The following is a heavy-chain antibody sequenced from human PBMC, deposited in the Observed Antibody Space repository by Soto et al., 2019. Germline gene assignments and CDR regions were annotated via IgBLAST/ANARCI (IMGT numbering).Heavy chain of an antibody. CDR3: ARAAAAGTSPFDY. CDR1: GGSISSGDYY. V-gene: IGHV4-30-4*01. Sequence: QVQLQESGPGLVKPSQTLSLTCTVSGGSISSGDYYWMWIRQPPGKGLEWIGYIYYSGSTYYNPSLKSRVTISVDTSKNQFSLKLSSVTAADTAVYYCARAAAAGTSPFDYWGQGTLVTVSS. D-gene: IGHD6-13*01. J-gene: IGHJ4*02. CDR2: IYYSGST.